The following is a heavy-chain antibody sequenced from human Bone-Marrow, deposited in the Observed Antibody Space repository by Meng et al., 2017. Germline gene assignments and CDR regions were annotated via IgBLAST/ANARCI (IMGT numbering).Heavy chain of an antibody. CDR1: GDSVSSNSAA. J-gene: IGHJ4*02. CDR2: TYYKSKWYN. Sequence: QVQLQQSGPGLVKPSHTLSPPCSISGDSVSSNSAAWNWIRQSPSRGLEWLGRTYYKSKWYNDYAVSVKSRITINPDTSKNQFSLQLNSVTPEDTAVYYCARGGIVATSSLDYWGQGTLVTVSS. CDR3: ARGGIVATSSLDY. D-gene: IGHD5-12*01. V-gene: IGHV6-1*01.